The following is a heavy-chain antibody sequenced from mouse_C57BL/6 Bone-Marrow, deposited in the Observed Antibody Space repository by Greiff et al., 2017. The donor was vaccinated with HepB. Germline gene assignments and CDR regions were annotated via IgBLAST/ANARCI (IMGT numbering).Heavy chain of an antibody. J-gene: IGHJ2*01. CDR1: GYPFTNYC. CDR3: ARRYYGYDEGFDY. D-gene: IGHD2-2*01. V-gene: IGHV1-54*01. Sequence: VQLVQSGAELVRPGTSVKVSCKASGYPFTNYCIAWVKQRPGQGLEWIGVINPGSGGNNSNEKFKGKATLTADKSSSTAYMQLSSVTSADAEVYFSARRYYGYDEGFDYWGQGTTLTVSS. CDR2: INPGSGGN.